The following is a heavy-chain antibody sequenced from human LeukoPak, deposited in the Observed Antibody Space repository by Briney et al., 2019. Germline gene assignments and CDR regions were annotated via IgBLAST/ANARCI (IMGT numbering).Heavy chain of an antibody. J-gene: IGHJ4*02. Sequence: PGGSLRLSCAASGFTFSSYAMSWVRQAPGKGLEWVSAISGSGGSTYYADSVKGRFTISRDNSKNTLYLQMNSLRAEDTAVYYCARETYYYDSSGYYPPGYFDYWGQGTLVTVSS. D-gene: IGHD3-22*01. V-gene: IGHV3-23*01. CDR1: GFTFSSYA. CDR2: ISGSGGST. CDR3: ARETYYYDSSGYYPPGYFDY.